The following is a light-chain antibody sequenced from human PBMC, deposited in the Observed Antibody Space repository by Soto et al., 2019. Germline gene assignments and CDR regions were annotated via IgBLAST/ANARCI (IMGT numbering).Light chain of an antibody. CDR3: QQYNNWGT. Sequence: IVMTQSPATLSVSPGERATLSCRASQSVRSNLAWYQQKAGQAPRLLIYDGSTRATGVPARFSGSGSGTDFTLTINSLQSEDFAVYYCQQYNNWGTFGQGTKV. J-gene: IGKJ1*01. CDR1: QSVRSN. V-gene: IGKV3-15*01. CDR2: DGS.